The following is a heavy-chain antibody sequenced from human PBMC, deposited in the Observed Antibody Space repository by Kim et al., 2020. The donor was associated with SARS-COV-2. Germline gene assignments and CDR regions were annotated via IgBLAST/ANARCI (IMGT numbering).Heavy chain of an antibody. D-gene: IGHD2-2*02. V-gene: IGHV3-30*01. J-gene: IGHJ4*02. CDR3: AREEGPPAAIRFHFDY. Sequence: SVKDRFTISRDNSKNTLYLQMNSLRAEDTAVYYCAREEGPPAAIRFHFDYWGQGTLVTVSS.